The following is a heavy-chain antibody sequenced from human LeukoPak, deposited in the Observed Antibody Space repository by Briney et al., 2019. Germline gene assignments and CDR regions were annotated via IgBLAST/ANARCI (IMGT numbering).Heavy chain of an antibody. CDR3: AKNGDRGAYCTGGTCYPYFYYYMDV. CDR2: ISGSGGNI. Sequence: GGSLRLSCAASGFTFSRYGMSWVRQAPGKGLEWVSAISGSGGNIYYADSVKGRFTVSRDNSKNTLYLQMNSLRAEDTAIYYCAKNGDRGAYCTGGTCYPYFYYYMDVWGKGTTVTI. CDR1: GFTFSRYG. V-gene: IGHV3-23*01. D-gene: IGHD2-15*01. J-gene: IGHJ6*03.